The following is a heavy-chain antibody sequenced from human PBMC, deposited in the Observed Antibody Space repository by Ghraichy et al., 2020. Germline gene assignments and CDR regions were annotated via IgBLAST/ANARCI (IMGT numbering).Heavy chain of an antibody. CDR3: AKWSTLTANWFDP. D-gene: IGHD2-21*02. CDR1: GFTLSAYA. J-gene: IGHJ5*02. CDR2: ISGSGGST. V-gene: IGHV3-23*01. Sequence: LSLTCAASGFTLSAYAMSWVRQTPGKGLEWVSDISGSGGSTNYADSVKGRFTISRDNSKNTLYLHMSSLRAEDTAVYYCAKWSTLTANWFDPRGQGTLVTVSS.